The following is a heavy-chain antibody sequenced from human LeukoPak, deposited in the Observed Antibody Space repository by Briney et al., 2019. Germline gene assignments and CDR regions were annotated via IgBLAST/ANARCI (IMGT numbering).Heavy chain of an antibody. CDR3: ARSQGVRGVLTRRGYFDY. Sequence: GRSLRLSCAASGFTLSSYAMDWVRQAPGKGLEWVAVISYDGSNKYYTDSVKGRFTISSANSKNTLYLQMNSLRAEDTAVYYCARSQGVRGVLTRRGYFDYWGQGTLVTVSS. CDR2: ISYDGSNK. D-gene: IGHD3-10*01. J-gene: IGHJ4*02. CDR1: GFTLSSYA. V-gene: IGHV3-30*10.